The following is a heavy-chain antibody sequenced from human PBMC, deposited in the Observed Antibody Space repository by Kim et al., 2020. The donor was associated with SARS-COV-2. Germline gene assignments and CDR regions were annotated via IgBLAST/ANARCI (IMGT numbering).Heavy chain of an antibody. V-gene: IGHV4-59*01. CDR2: IYYSGST. CDR1: GGSISSYY. CDR3: ARDLTDRRYCSGGSCYPGYYYYRMDV. Sequence: SETLSLTCTVSGGSISSYYWSWIRQPPGKGLEWIGYIYYSGSTNYNPSLKSRVTISVDTSKNQFSLKLSSVTASDKAVYYCARDLTDRRYCSGGSCYPGYYYYRMDVWCQGTTVTVSS. J-gene: IGHJ6*02. D-gene: IGHD2-15*01.